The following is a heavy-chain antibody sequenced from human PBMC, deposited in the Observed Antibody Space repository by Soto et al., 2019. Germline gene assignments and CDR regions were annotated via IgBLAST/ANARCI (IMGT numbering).Heavy chain of an antibody. V-gene: IGHV3-74*03. Sequence: EVQLVESGGGLVQPGGSLRLSCAASGFSFSSSWMHWVRQAPGMGLVWVSRISFDGTATTSADAVKGRFIITRDNAKNTLFLQMHHLRADDTAMYYCVRDRRLRGHGFDIWGQGTFVSVPS. D-gene: IGHD2-21*02. CDR3: VRDRRLRGHGFDI. CDR2: ISFDGTAT. CDR1: GFSFSSSW. J-gene: IGHJ3*02.